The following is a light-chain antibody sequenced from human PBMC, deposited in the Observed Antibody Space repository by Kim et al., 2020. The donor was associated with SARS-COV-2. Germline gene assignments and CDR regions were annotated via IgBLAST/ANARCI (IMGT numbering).Light chain of an antibody. CDR1: QSVLYSSNNKNY. V-gene: IGKV4-1*01. Sequence: DIVMTQSPDSLAVSLGERATINCKSSQSVLYSSNNKNYLAWYQQKPGQPPKLLIYWASTRESGVPDRFSGSGYGTDFTLTISSPQAEDEAVYYCQQYDRTPYTFGQGTKLEI. CDR3: QQYDRTPYT. J-gene: IGKJ2*01. CDR2: WAS.